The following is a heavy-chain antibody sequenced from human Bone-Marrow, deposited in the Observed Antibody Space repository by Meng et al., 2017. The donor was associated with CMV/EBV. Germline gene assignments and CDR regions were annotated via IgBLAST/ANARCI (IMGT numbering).Heavy chain of an antibody. CDR3: ATSTVDYYYYGMDV. D-gene: IGHD4-11*01. V-gene: IGHV3-21*01. CDR2: ISSSSSYI. J-gene: IGHJ6*02. Sequence: LSLTCAASGFTFSSYSMNWVRQAPGKGLEWVSSISSSSSYIYYADSVKGRFTISRDNAKNSLYLQMNSLRAEDTAVYYCATSTVDYYYYGMDVWGQGTTVTVSS. CDR1: GFTFSSYS.